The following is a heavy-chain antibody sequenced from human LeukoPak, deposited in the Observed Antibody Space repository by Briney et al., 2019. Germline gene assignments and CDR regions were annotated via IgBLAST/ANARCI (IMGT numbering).Heavy chain of an antibody. J-gene: IGHJ4*02. CDR2: IYTSGST. CDR1: GGSISSYY. Sequence: PSETLSLTCTVSGGSISSYYWSWIRQPAGKGLEWIGRIYTSGSTNYNPSLKSRVTISVDTSKNQFSLKLSSVTAADTAVYYCARVGYSYGLPPFDYWGQGTLVTVSS. CDR3: ARVGYSYGLPPFDY. V-gene: IGHV4-4*07. D-gene: IGHD5-18*01.